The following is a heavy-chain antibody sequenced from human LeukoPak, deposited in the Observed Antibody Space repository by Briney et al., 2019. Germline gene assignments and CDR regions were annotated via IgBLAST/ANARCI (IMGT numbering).Heavy chain of an antibody. CDR1: GVTFSSYW. J-gene: IGHJ3*02. V-gene: IGHV3-7*01. D-gene: IGHD3-16*01. CDR2: INEDGREK. Sequence: GGSLRLSCAASGVTFSSYWMSWVRQAPGKGLEWVGHINEDGREKYYVDSFKVPFTFSRDNPKTSLYLQLISLRPEDTAVYYCARDLLGVTYDAFYIWGQGTMVTVSS. CDR3: ARDLLGVTYDAFYI.